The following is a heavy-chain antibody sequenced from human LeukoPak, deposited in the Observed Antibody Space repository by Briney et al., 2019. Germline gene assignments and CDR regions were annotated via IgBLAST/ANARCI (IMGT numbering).Heavy chain of an antibody. CDR1: VFTFSSYS. J-gene: IGHJ3*02. CDR3: ARVRGDYNDAFDI. D-gene: IGHD4-17*01. V-gene: IGHV3-21*01. CDR2: ISSSSRYI. Sequence: GGSLRLSCAPSVFTFSSYSMSCVRQAPGKGREWVSSISSSSRYIYYADSVKGRFTISRGNAKNSLYLQMNSLRAEDTAVYYCARVRGDYNDAFDIWGQGTMVTVSS.